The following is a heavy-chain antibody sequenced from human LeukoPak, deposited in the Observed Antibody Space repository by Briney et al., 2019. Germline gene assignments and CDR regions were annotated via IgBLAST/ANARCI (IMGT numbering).Heavy chain of an antibody. CDR2: INPSGGTT. V-gene: IGHV1-46*01. J-gene: IGHJ6*02. D-gene: IGHD2-2*01. Sequence: ASVKASCKASGYTFTGYYMHWGREAPGQGLEWMGIINPSGGTTTYAHKFQDRVTMTRDTSTSTVYMEVSSLRPEDTAVYYCARPTSNIPASNAYYYSYTMYVWGQGTTVTVSS. CDR1: GYTFTGYY. CDR3: ARPTSNIPASNAYYYSYTMYV.